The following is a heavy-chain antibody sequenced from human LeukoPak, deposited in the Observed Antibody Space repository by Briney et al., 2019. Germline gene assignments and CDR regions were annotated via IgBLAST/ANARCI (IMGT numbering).Heavy chain of an antibody. Sequence: SETLSLTCAVYGGSFSGYYWSWIRQPPGKGPEWIGEINHSGSTNYNPSLKRRVTISVDTSKNQFSLKLSSVTAADTAVYYCARGGMTGYNSWGQGTLVTVSS. CDR2: INHSGST. D-gene: IGHD3-9*01. J-gene: IGHJ4*02. CDR3: ARGGMTGYNS. V-gene: IGHV4-34*01. CDR1: GGSFSGYY.